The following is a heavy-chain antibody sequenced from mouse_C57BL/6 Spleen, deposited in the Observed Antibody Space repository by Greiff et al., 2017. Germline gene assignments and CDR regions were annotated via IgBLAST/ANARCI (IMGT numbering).Heavy chain of an antibody. J-gene: IGHJ4*01. D-gene: IGHD2-1*01. CDR2: INPNYGTT. CDR1: GYSFTDYN. V-gene: IGHV1-39*01. CDR3: ARTIRHYGNYEGGAMDY. Sequence: QLVESGPELVKPGASVKISCKASGYSFTDYNMNWVKQSNGKSLEWIGVINPNYGTTSYNQKFKGKATLTVDQSSSTAYMQLNSLTSEDSAVYYCARTIRHYGNYEGGAMDYWGQGTSVTVSS.